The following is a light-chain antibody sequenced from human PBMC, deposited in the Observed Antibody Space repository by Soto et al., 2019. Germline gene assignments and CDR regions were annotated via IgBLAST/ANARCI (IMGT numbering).Light chain of an antibody. CDR1: QSISSY. CDR2: TAS. Sequence: DIQMTQSPSSLYASVGDRVTITCRASQSISSYLNWYQQKRGKAPKLLIYTASSLQRGVPSRFSGSGSGTAFTLKISSLQPEDFVTYFCQQSYSTPRTFGQGTKLEIK. CDR3: QQSYSTPRT. V-gene: IGKV1-39*01. J-gene: IGKJ2*01.